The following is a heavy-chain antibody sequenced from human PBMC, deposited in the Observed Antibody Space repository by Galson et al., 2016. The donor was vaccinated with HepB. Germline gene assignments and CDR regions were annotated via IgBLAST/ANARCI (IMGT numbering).Heavy chain of an antibody. CDR2: INAGNGNT. CDR3: ARVPIWSDIQSPFDY. J-gene: IGHJ4*02. D-gene: IGHD3-3*01. V-gene: IGHV1-3*01. CDR1: GYVFTSYA. Sequence: SVKVSCKASGYVFTSYAMHWVRQAPGQRLGWMGWINAGNGNTKYSQKFQGRVTFTRDTFASTAYMELSSLRSEDTATYYCARVPIWSDIQSPFDYWGQGTLVTVSS.